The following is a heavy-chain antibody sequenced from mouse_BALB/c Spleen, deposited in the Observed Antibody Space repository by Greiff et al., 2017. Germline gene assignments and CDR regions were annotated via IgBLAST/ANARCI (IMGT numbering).Heavy chain of an antibody. D-gene: IGHD2-4*01. CDR1: GFNIKDTY. J-gene: IGHJ2*01. V-gene: IGHV14-3*02. CDR3: ASSDDYDPFDY. Sequence: VQLQQSGAELVKPGASVKLSCTASGFNIKDTYMHWVKQRPEQGLEWIGRIDPANGNTKYDPKFQGKATITADTSSNTAYLQLSSLTSEDTAVYYCASSDDYDPFDYWGQGTTLTVSS. CDR2: IDPANGNT.